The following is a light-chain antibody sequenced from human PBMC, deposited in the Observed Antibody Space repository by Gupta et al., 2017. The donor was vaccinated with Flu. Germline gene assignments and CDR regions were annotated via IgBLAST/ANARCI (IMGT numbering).Light chain of an antibody. CDR3: QVWDSNTAHVV. J-gene: IGLJ2*01. V-gene: IGLV3-21*02. CDR1: NVGSEF. Sequence: GANVGSEFVYWYQQSTGQAPVVVVYDDTDRPSRIPGRFSGSKSENTATLTISGVEAGDEADYFCQVWDSNTAHVVFGGGTKLTVL. CDR2: DDT.